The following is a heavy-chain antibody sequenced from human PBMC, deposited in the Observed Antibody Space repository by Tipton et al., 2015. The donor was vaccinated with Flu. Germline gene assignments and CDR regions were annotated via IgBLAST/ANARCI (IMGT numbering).Heavy chain of an antibody. J-gene: IGHJ3*02. V-gene: IGHV4-59*12. CDR1: GGSISTYY. CDR3: ARRSSGQYLDGFAM. D-gene: IGHD6-19*01. Sequence: TLSLTCTVSGGSISTYYWSWIRQPPGKGLEWIGYIYYNGNTNYNPSLKSRVTISVDTPKNQFSLKLTSVTAADTAVYYCARRSSGQYLDGFAMWSLGTMVTVSS. CDR2: IYYNGNT.